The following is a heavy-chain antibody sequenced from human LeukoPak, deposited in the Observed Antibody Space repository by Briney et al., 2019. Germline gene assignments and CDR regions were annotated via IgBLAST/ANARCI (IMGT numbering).Heavy chain of an antibody. V-gene: IGHV4-59*08. Sequence: SETLSLTCAVYGGSFSGYYWSRIRQPPGKGLEWIGYIYKSGSTNYNPSLKSRVTISVNTSKKQFSLKLSSVTAADTAVYYCARSDSYDSSGFGLDAFDIWGQGTMVTVSS. J-gene: IGHJ3*02. CDR2: IYKSGST. CDR3: ARSDSYDSSGFGLDAFDI. CDR1: GGSFSGYY. D-gene: IGHD3-22*01.